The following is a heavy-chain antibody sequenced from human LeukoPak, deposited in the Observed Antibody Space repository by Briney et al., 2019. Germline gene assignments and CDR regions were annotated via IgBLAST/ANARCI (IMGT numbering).Heavy chain of an antibody. J-gene: IGHJ6*02. CDR3: TTRACHAGGCSSSFYYYYGLHF. D-gene: IGHD3-16*01. Sequence: GGSLRLSCAASGFTFSTYAMSWVRQTPGKGLEWVSVISGGGDITYYADSVKGRFTISRDNSENTVYLQMNSLRAEDTAVYYCTTRACHAGGCSSSFYYYYGLHFWGQGTTVSVSS. CDR1: GFTFSTYA. V-gene: IGHV3-23*01. CDR2: ISGGGDIT.